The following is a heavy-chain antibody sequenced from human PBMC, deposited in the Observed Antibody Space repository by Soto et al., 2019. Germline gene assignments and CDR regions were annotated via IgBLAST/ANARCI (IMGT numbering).Heavy chain of an antibody. D-gene: IGHD2-15*01. J-gene: IGHJ6*02. CDR3: ARGRSAFRSMDV. CDR1: GFTVSSNY. Sequence: GGSLRLSCAASGFTVSSNYMSWVRQAPGKGLEWVSVIYSGGSTYYADSVKGRFTISRDNSKNTLYLQMNSLRAEDTAVYYCARGRSAFRSMDVWGQGTTVTVSS. CDR2: IYSGGST. V-gene: IGHV3-53*01.